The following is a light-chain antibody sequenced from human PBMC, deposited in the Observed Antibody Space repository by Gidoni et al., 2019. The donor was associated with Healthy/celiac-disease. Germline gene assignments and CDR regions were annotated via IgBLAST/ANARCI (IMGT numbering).Light chain of an antibody. CDR3: MQALQTPWT. Sequence: DIVMTQSPLSLPVTPGEPASISCRSSQSLLHSNGYNYLDWNRQKPGQSPQLLIYLGSSRASGVPDRFSGSGSGTDFTLKISRVEAEDVGVYYCMQALQTPWTFGQGTKVEIK. CDR2: LGS. J-gene: IGKJ1*01. CDR1: QSLLHSNGYNY. V-gene: IGKV2-28*01.